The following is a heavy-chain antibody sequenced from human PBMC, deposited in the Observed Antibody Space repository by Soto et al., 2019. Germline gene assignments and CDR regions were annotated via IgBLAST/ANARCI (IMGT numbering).Heavy chain of an antibody. CDR1: RFIFSSYA. V-gene: IGHV3-23*01. Sequence: PGGSLRLSCAASRFIFSSYAMSWVRQAPGKGLEWVASLSGSGGRTYYADSVKGRFTISRDNSKNTLYLQMSSLRAEDTAVYYCAKDMSAAFCGVDCYSLFDYWGQGTRVTVSS. CDR2: LSGSGGRT. CDR3: AKDMSAAFCGVDCYSLFDY. J-gene: IGHJ4*02. D-gene: IGHD2-21*02.